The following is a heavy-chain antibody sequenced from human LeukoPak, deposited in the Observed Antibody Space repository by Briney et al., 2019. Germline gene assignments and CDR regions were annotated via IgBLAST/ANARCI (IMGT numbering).Heavy chain of an antibody. CDR2: IREDGSEK. V-gene: IGHV3-7*01. J-gene: IGHJ4*02. Sequence: GGSLRLSCTASGFTFNRDWTAWVRQAPGKGLEWVANIREDGSEKNYVDSVKGRFTISRDNAENSVYLQMNDLRAEDTGVYYCVTKEPSTSGWSYWGQGTLVTVSS. CDR1: GFTFNRDW. CDR3: VTKEPSTSGWSY. D-gene: IGHD6-19*01.